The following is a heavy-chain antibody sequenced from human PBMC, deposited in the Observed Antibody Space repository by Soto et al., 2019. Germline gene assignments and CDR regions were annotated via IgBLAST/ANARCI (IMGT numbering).Heavy chain of an antibody. CDR2: ISYDGSNK. J-gene: IGHJ4*02. CDR1: GFTFSSYG. D-gene: IGHD2-21*02. CDR3: AKDKHIVVVTAPYFDY. V-gene: IGHV3-30*18. Sequence: QVQLVESGGGVVQPGRSLRLSCAASGFTFSSYGMHWVRQAPGKGLEWVAVISYDGSNKYYADSVKGRLTISRDNSKNTLYLQMNSLRAEDTAVYYCAKDKHIVVVTAPYFDYWGQGTLVTVSS.